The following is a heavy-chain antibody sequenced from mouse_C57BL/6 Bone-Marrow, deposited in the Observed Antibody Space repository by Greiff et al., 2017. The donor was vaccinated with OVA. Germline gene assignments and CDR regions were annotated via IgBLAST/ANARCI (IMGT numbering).Heavy chain of an antibody. J-gene: IGHJ2*01. V-gene: IGHV5-6*01. Sequence: DVHLVESGGDLVKPGGSLKLSCAASGFTFSSYGMSWVRQTPDKRLAWVATISSGGSYTYYPDSVKGRFTISRDNAKNTLYLQMSSLKSEDTAMYYCARHGNGNPYYFDYWGQGTTLTVSS. D-gene: IGHD2-1*01. CDR1: GFTFSSYG. CDR2: ISSGGSYT. CDR3: ARHGNGNPYYFDY.